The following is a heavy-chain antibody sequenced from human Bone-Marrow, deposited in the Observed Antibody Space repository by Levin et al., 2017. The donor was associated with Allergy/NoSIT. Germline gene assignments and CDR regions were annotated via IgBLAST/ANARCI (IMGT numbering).Heavy chain of an antibody. CDR2: INHSGST. Sequence: SQTLSLTCAVYGGSFSGYYWSWIRQPPGKGLEWIGEINHSGSTNYNPSLKSRVTISVDTSKNQFSLKLSSVTAADMAVYYCAIWYYDFWSGSDAFDIWGQGTMVTVSS. CDR3: AIWYYDFWSGSDAFDI. V-gene: IGHV4-34*01. CDR1: GGSFSGYY. J-gene: IGHJ3*02. D-gene: IGHD3-3*01.